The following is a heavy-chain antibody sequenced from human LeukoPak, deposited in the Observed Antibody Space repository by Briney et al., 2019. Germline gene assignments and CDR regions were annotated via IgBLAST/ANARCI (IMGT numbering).Heavy chain of an antibody. J-gene: IGHJ5*02. Sequence: SVKVSFKASGGTFSSYAISWVRQAPGQGLEWMGGIIPIFGTANYAQKFQGRVTITADESTSTAYMELSSLRSEDTAVYYCARGGSGSYYNVGDNWFDPWGQGTLVTVSS. V-gene: IGHV1-69*13. CDR3: ARGGSGSYYNVGDNWFDP. D-gene: IGHD3-10*01. CDR1: GGTFSSYA. CDR2: IIPIFGTA.